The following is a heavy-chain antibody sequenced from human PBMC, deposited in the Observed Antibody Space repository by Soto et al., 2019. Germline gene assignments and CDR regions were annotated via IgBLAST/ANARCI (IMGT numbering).Heavy chain of an antibody. D-gene: IGHD5-12*01. CDR1: GYTFTGYY. CDR3: ARDLVDEGDYYYYGMDV. CDR2: INPNSGGT. Sequence: QVQLVQSGAEVKKPGASVKVSCKASGYTFTGYYMHWVRQAPGQGLEWMGWINPNSGGTNYAQKFQGRVTMTRDTSISTAYMELSRLRSDDTAVYYCARDLVDEGDYYYYGMDVWGQGTTVTVSS. J-gene: IGHJ6*02. V-gene: IGHV1-2*02.